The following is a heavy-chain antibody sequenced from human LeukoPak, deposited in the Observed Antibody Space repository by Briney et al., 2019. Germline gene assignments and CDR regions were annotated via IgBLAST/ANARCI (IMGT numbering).Heavy chain of an antibody. CDR2: ISWDGGST. V-gene: IGHV3-43*01. D-gene: IGHD5-12*01. CDR3: AKDTSRGYNYYYYMDV. CDR1: GFTFDDYT. J-gene: IGHJ6*03. Sequence: GGSLRLSCAASGFTFDDYTMHWVRQAPGKGLEWVSLISWDGGSTYYGDSVKGRFTISRDNSKNSLYLQVNSLRTEDTALYYCAKDTSRGYNYYYYMDVWGKGTTVTVSS.